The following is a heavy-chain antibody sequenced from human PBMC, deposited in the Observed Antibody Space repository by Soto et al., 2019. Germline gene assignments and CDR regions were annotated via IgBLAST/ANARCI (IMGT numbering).Heavy chain of an antibody. D-gene: IGHD2-2*01. CDR1: GYTFTGYY. CDR2: INPNSGGT. J-gene: IGHJ4*01. Sequence: ASVKVSCKASGYTFTGYYMHWVRQAPGQGLEWMGWINPNSGGTNYAQKFQGWVTMTRDTSISTAYMELSRLRSDDTAVYYCTTDSYSSITIVRFDYWGHGTLVTVSS. CDR3: TTDSYSSITIVRFDY. V-gene: IGHV1-2*04.